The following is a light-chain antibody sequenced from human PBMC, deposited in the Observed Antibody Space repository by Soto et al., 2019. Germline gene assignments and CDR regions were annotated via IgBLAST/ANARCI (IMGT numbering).Light chain of an antibody. CDR2: EVS. CDR3: SSYAGSNNYV. V-gene: IGLV2-8*01. CDR1: SSDVGAYNY. Sequence: QSALTQPPSASGSPGQSVTISSTGTSSDVGAYNYLSWYQQHPGKAPKLMIYEVSKRPSGVPDRFSGSKSDNTASLTVSGLQAEDEADYYCSSYAGSNNYVFGTGTKLTVL. J-gene: IGLJ1*01.